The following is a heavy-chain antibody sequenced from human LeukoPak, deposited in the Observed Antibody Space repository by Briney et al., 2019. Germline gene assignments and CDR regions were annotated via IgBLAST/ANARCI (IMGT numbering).Heavy chain of an antibody. CDR3: ARGEYTNYYGSGSYDSNWFDP. CDR2: IIPIFGTA. J-gene: IGHJ5*02. Sequence: GASVKVSCKASGGTFSSYAISWVRQAPGQGLEWMGGIIPIFGTANYAQKFQGRVTITADESTSTAYMELSSLRSEDTAVYYCARGEYTNYYGSGSYDSNWFDPWGQGTLVTVSS. CDR1: GGTFSSYA. D-gene: IGHD3-10*01. V-gene: IGHV1-69*13.